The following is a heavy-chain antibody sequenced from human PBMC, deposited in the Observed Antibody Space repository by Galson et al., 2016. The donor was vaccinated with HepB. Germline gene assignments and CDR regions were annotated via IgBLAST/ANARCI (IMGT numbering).Heavy chain of an antibody. CDR1: GLTVSNNY. CDR3: ARDPPAAATGTWA. J-gene: IGHJ5*02. V-gene: IGHV3-53*01. Sequence: SLRLSCAVSGLTVSNNYMRWVRQAPGKGLEWVSTIYSTGSTRYAEPVKGRSTISRDSSKNTLDLQMDSLRAEDTAVYFCARDPPAAATGTWAWGQGTLVTVSS. D-gene: IGHD2-15*01. CDR2: IYSTGST.